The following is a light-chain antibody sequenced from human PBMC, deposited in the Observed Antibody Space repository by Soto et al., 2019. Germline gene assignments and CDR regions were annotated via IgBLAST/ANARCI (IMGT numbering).Light chain of an antibody. Sequence: QSVLTQPPSGSGTPGQRVTISCSGSSSNIGSNTVNWYQQLPGTAPKLLIYSNNQRPSGVPDRFSGSKSGTSASLAISGLQSEDEADYYCAAWDESLNGHVFGTGTKVTVL. V-gene: IGLV1-44*01. CDR2: SNN. CDR1: SSNIGSNT. J-gene: IGLJ1*01. CDR3: AAWDESLNGHV.